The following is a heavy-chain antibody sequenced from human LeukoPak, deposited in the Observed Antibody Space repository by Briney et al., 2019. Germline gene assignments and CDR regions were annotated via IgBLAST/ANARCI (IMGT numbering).Heavy chain of an antibody. CDR3: ARGVDTSYYYYMDV. D-gene: IGHD5-18*01. J-gene: IGHJ6*03. Sequence: SETLSLTRTVSGGSISSHYWSWIRQPPGKGLEWIGYIYYSGSTNYNPSLKSRVTISVDTSKNQFSLKLSSVTAADTAVYYCARGVDTSYYYYMDVWGKGTTVTVSS. V-gene: IGHV4-59*11. CDR2: IYYSGST. CDR1: GGSISSHY.